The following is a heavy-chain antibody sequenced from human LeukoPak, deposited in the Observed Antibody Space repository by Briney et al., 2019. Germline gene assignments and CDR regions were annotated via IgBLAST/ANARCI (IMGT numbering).Heavy chain of an antibody. CDR1: GFTFSSYA. CDR3: ASSTVTTLAAAADY. V-gene: IGHV3-30-3*01. CDR2: ISYDGSNK. Sequence: GGSLRLSCAASGFTFSSYAMHWVRQAPGKGLEWVAVISYDGSNKYYADSVKGRFTISRDNSKNTLYLQMNSLRAEDTAVYYCASSTVTTLAAAADYWGQGTLVTVSS. J-gene: IGHJ4*02. D-gene: IGHD4-17*01.